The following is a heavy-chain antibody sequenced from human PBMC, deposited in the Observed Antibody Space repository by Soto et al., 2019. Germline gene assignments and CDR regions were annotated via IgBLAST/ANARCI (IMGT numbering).Heavy chain of an antibody. CDR2: ISSIGST. CDR3: ARGLVIRPYYYHGMAV. D-gene: IGHD3-9*01. Sequence: SETLSLTCTVSGGSISSGDYFWSWIRQSPGKGLEWIGYISSIGSTYYNPSLKSRVSVSRDTSKNQFSLKLSSVTTTDTAVYYCARGLVIRPYYYHGMAVWGQGATVTVSS. CDR1: GGSISSGDYF. J-gene: IGHJ6*02. V-gene: IGHV4-30-4*01.